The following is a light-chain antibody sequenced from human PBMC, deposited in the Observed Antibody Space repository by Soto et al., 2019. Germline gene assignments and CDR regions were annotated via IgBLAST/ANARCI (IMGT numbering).Light chain of an antibody. CDR3: CSYASSITWV. CDR1: SSDVGSYNL. CDR2: EGS. Sequence: QSVLTQPASVSGSPGQSITISCTRTSSDVGSYNLVSWYQQHPGKAPKLIIYEGSKRPSGVSNRFSGSKSGNTASLTISGLQAEDEADYYCCSYASSITWVFGGGTQLTVL. J-gene: IGLJ3*02. V-gene: IGLV2-23*01.